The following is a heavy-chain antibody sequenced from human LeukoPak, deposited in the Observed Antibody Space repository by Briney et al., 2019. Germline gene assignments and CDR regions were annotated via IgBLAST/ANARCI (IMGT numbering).Heavy chain of an antibody. CDR3: ARDQVAVAGSDY. V-gene: IGHV3-7*01. D-gene: IGHD6-19*01. Sequence: GGTLRLSCAASGFTFSSYGMSWVRQAPGKGLEWVANIKQDGTEKYYVDSVKGRFTISRDNAKNSLYLQMNSLRVEDTAVYYCARDQVAVAGSDYWGQGTLVTVSS. CDR1: GFTFSSYG. J-gene: IGHJ4*02. CDR2: IKQDGTEK.